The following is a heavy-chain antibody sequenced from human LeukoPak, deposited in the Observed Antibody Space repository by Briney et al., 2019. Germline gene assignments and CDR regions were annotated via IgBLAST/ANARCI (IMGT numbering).Heavy chain of an antibody. CDR1: GYTFTSYA. J-gene: IGHJ3*02. Sequence: ASVKVSCKASGYTFTSYAMNWVRQAPGQGLEWMGWISAYNGNTNYAQKLQGRVTMTTDTSTSTAYMELRSLRSDDTAVYYCARASAVAGMAFDIWGQGTMVTVSS. V-gene: IGHV1-18*01. CDR2: ISAYNGNT. D-gene: IGHD6-19*01. CDR3: ARASAVAGMAFDI.